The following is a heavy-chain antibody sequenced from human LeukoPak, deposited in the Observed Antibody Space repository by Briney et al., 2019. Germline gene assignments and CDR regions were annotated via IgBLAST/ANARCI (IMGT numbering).Heavy chain of an antibody. J-gene: IGHJ5*02. CDR3: ARDLRAGFGWFDP. Sequence: GSLRLSCAASGFTFSSYWMSWVRQAPGKGLEWVANIKQDVSEEYYVDSVKGRFTISRDNAKNSLYLQMNSLRAEDTAVYYCARDLRAGFGWFDPWGQGTLVTVSS. V-gene: IGHV3-7*05. CDR2: IKQDVSEE. D-gene: IGHD3-10*01. CDR1: GFTFSSYW.